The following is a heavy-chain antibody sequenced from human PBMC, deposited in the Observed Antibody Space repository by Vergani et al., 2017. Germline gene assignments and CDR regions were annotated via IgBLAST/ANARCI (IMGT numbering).Heavy chain of an antibody. CDR3: ARDLGWELHGGFDY. V-gene: IGHV3-48*04. CDR1: GFTFSSYS. CDR2: ISSSSSTI. Sequence: EVQLVESGGGLVQPGGSLRLSCAASGFTFSSYSMNWVRQAPGKGLEWVSYISSSSSTIYYADSVKGRFTISRDNAQNSLYLQMNSRRAEDTAVYYCARDLGWELHGGFDYWGQGTLVTVSS. J-gene: IGHJ4*02. D-gene: IGHD1-26*01.